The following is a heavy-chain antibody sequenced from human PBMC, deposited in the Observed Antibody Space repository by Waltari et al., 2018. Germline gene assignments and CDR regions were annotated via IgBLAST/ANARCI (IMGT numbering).Heavy chain of an antibody. D-gene: IGHD3-22*01. CDR3: ARGYSYDHYYYDRSGLDY. J-gene: IGHJ4*02. CDR1: GFTFSSYA. Sequence: QVQLVESGGGVVQPGRSLRLSCAASGFTFSSYAMHWVRQVPGKGLEWVAVKSYDGSNKYSAESVKGRFTITRYNSKNTLYLQMNSLRAEDTAVYYCARGYSYDHYYYDRSGLDYWGQGTLVTVSS. CDR2: KSYDGSNK. V-gene: IGHV3-30*01.